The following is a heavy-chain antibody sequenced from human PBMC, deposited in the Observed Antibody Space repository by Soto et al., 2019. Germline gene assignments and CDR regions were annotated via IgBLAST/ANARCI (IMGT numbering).Heavy chain of an antibody. CDR3: ARVSRSGTLSDY. CDR2: FDHSGST. V-gene: IGHV4-39*01. CDR1: SGSFNSSSYY. J-gene: IGHJ4*02. Sequence: QLQLQESGPGLVKPSETLSLTCIVSSGSFNSSSYYWGCIRLPPRRGLEWIGIFDHSGSTYYNPSLKSRVIISVDTSKNQFSLKMSSVTAADTAVYYCARVSRSGTLSDYWGQGTLVTVSS. D-gene: IGHD3-10*01.